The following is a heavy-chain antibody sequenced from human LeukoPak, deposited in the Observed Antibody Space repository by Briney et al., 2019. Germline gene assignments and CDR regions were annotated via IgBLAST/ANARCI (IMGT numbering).Heavy chain of an antibody. D-gene: IGHD6-13*01. CDR1: GGTFSSHA. CDR2: IIPILGIA. Sequence: SVKVSCKASGGTFSSHAISWVRQAPGQGLEWMGRIIPILGIANYAQKFQGRVTITADKSTSTAYMELSSLRSEDTAVYYCAAGGEQQPEGYWGQGTLVTVSS. CDR3: AAGGEQQPEGY. J-gene: IGHJ4*02. V-gene: IGHV1-69*04.